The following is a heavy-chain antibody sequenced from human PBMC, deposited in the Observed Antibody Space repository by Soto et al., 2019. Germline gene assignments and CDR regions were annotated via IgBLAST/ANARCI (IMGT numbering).Heavy chain of an antibody. V-gene: IGHV3-66*01. CDR2: IYSAGNT. D-gene: IGHD1-26*01. J-gene: IGHJ6*02. CDR3: ARDFVVGGPTINYYYGMDV. Sequence: EGSLRLSFAASGFTVSSNYMSWVRQAPGKGLEWISIIYSAGNTYYADSVKGRFTISRDNSKNTLYLQMNSLGAEDTAVYYCARDFVVGGPTINYYYGMDVWGQGTTVTVSS. CDR1: GFTVSSNY.